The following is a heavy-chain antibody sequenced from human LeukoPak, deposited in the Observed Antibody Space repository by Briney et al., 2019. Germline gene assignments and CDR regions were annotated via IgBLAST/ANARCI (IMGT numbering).Heavy chain of an antibody. D-gene: IGHD2-8*01. V-gene: IGHV4-34*01. CDR2: INHSGST. J-gene: IGHJ4*02. Sequence: SGTLSLTCAVYGGSFSGYYWSWIRQPPGKGLEWIGEINHSGSTNYNPSLKSRVTISVDTSKNQFSLKLSSVTAADTAVYYCARFGYCTNGVCYKGLQPDYWGQGTLVTVSS. CDR3: ARFGYCTNGVCYKGLQPDY. CDR1: GGSFSGYY.